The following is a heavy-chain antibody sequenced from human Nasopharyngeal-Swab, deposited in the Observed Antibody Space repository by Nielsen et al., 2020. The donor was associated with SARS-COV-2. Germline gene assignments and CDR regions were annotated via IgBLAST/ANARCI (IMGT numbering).Heavy chain of an antibody. CDR1: GYTFTRYY. D-gene: IGHD3-9*01. CDR2: INPSGGST. Sequence: ASVQVSCKAYGYTFTRYYMHWVRQAPGQRLEWMGVINPSGGSTSYAQNFQGRVTMTRDTSTSTVYIELSSLRSDDTAVYYCARALTDTRFGPVHWGQGTLVTVSS. V-gene: IGHV1-46*01. CDR3: ARALTDTRFGPVH. J-gene: IGHJ4*02.